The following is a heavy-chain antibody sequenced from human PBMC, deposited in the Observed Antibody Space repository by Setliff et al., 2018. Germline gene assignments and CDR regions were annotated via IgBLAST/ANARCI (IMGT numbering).Heavy chain of an antibody. CDR3: AKDPNGDFFGAFDT. V-gene: IGHV3-7*03. CDR1: GFTFSSFW. D-gene: IGHD4-17*01. Sequence: AGGSLRLSCAASGFTFSSFWMSWVRQAPGKGLEWVANINQAGSGKFYVDSVKGRFTIFRDNAKNTLYLQMNGLRAEDSALYYCAKDPNGDFFGAFDTWGQGALVTVSS. J-gene: IGHJ5*02. CDR2: INQAGSGK.